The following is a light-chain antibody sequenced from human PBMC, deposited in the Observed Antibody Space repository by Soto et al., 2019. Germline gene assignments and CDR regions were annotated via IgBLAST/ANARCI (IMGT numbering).Light chain of an antibody. CDR1: SSGVGNYNL. CDR2: EGT. Sequence: QSALTQPASVSGSPGQSIAISCTGTSSGVGNYNLVSWYQQHSGKAPKLMIYEGTKRPSGVSDRFSGSKSGNTASLTISGLQAEDEADYYCCSYASTGTYVFGTGTKVTAL. V-gene: IGLV2-23*01. CDR3: CSYASTGTYV. J-gene: IGLJ1*01.